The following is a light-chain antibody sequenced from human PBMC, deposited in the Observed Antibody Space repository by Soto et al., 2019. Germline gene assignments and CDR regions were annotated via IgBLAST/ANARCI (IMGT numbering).Light chain of an antibody. CDR1: SSDVGTFSL. CDR2: EGN. Sequence: QSVLTQPASVSGSPGQSITISCTGASSDVGTFSLVSWYQQHPGKAPKLIIYEGNKRPSGVSSRFSGFKSGDTVSLTVSGRQAEDEADYYCCSYATSSTYVFGTGTKVTVL. J-gene: IGLJ1*01. V-gene: IGLV2-23*01. CDR3: CSYATSSTYV.